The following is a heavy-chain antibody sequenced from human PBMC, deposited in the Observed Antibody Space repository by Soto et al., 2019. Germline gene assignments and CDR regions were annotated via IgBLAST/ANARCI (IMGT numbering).Heavy chain of an antibody. CDR3: ARLGGEQLGPSYHYYYMDV. D-gene: IGHD6-6*01. CDR2: IYYSGST. Sequence: SETLSLTCTVSGGSISSSSYYWGWIRQPPGKGLEWIGSIYYSGSTYYNPSLKSRVTISVDTSKNQFSLKLSSVTAADTAVYYCARLGGEQLGPSYHYYYMDVWGKGTTVTVSS. V-gene: IGHV4-39*01. CDR1: GGSISSSSYY. J-gene: IGHJ6*03.